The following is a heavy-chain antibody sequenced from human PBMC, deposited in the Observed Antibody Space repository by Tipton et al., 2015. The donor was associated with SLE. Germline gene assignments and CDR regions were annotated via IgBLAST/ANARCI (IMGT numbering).Heavy chain of an antibody. CDR3: AREEEWQQLVQLYFDL. J-gene: IGHJ2*01. CDR1: GGSISSYY. Sequence: TLSLTCTVSGGSISSYYWSWIRQPPGKGLEWIGYIYYSGSTNYNPSLKSRVTISVDTSKNQFSLKLSSVTAADTAVYYCAREEEWQQLVQLYFDLWGRGTLATVSS. CDR2: IYYSGST. V-gene: IGHV4-59*12. D-gene: IGHD6-13*01.